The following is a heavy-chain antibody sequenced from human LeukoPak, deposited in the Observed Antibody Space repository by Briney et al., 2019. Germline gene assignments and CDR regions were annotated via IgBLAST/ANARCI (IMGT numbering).Heavy chain of an antibody. D-gene: IGHD3-22*01. CDR2: IYSGGGT. CDR3: ARDRDYYDSSGYHY. V-gene: IGHV3-53*01. CDR1: EVTVSSNY. Sequence: HPGGSLRLSCAASEVTVSSNYMSWVRQAPGKGLEWVSTIYSGGGTYYADSVKGRFTISRDNSRNTLYLQMNSLRAEDTAVYYCARDRDYYDSSGYHYWGQGTLVTVSS. J-gene: IGHJ4*02.